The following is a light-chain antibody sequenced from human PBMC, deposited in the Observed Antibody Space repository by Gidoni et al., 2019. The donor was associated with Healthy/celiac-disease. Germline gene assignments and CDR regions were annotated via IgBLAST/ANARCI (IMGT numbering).Light chain of an antibody. Sequence: ELVMTQPPATLSVSPGERATLSCRASQSVSSNLAWYQQKPGQAPRLLIYGASTRATGIPARFSGSGSGTEFTLTISSLQSEDFAVYYCQQYNNWPPRTFGQGTKVEIK. CDR3: QQYNNWPPRT. CDR1: QSVSSN. J-gene: IGKJ1*01. V-gene: IGKV3-15*01. CDR2: GAS.